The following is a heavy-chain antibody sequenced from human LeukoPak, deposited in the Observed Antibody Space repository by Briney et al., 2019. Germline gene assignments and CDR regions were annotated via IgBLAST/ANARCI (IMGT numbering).Heavy chain of an antibody. D-gene: IGHD5-18*01. J-gene: IGHJ4*02. CDR2: ISGSGGST. V-gene: IGHV3-23*01. CDR1: GFTFSSYA. CDR3: ARDLLGGYSYGHEDY. Sequence: GGSLRLSCAASGFTFSSYAMSWVRQAPGKGLEWVSAISGSGGSTYYAGSVKGRFTISRDNSKNTLYLQMNSLRAEDTAVYYCARDLLGGYSYGHEDYWGQGTLVTVSS.